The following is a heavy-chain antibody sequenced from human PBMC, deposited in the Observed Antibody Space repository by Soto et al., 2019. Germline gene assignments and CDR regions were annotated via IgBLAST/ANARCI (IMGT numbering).Heavy chain of an antibody. J-gene: IGHJ5*02. CDR1: GFTFNEYY. Sequence: QVQLVESGVGLVEPGGSLRLSCAASGFTFNEYYMSWIRQAPGKGLEWISDISSSGTYTNYADSVKGRFTISRDNPKNSLYLQMNSLRAEDTAVYYCAREIEQFDPWCQGTLVTVSS. CDR3: AREIEQFDP. CDR2: ISSSGTYT. V-gene: IGHV3-11*05.